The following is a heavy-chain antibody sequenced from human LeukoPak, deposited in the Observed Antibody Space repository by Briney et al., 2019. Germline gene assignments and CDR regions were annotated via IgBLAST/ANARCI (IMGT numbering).Heavy chain of an antibody. CDR2: ISAYNGNT. V-gene: IGHV1-18*01. Sequence: ASVKVSCKASGYTFTSYGTSWVRQAPGQGLEWMGWISAYNGNTNYAQKLQGRVTMTTDTSTSTAYMELRSLRSDDTAVYYCARGLYDFWSGYFGFYYYYMDVWGKGTTVTVSS. D-gene: IGHD3-3*01. J-gene: IGHJ6*03. CDR1: GYTFTSYG. CDR3: ARGLYDFWSGYFGFYYYYMDV.